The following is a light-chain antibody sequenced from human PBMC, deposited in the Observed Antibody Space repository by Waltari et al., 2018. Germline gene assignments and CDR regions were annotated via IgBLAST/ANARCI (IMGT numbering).Light chain of an antibody. CDR1: QSISNY. Sequence: EMVLTQSPGTLSLSPGERATLSCRASQSISNYLAWYQQKPGQAPRLLIYHASSRAAGIPDRVSGSGSGTDFSLTISRLEPEDFAVYYCQHYESLPVTFGQGTKVEIK. CDR3: QHYESLPVT. J-gene: IGKJ1*01. V-gene: IGKV3-20*01. CDR2: HAS.